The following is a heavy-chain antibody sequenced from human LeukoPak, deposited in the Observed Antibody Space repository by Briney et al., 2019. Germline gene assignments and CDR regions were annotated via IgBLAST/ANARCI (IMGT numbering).Heavy chain of an antibody. J-gene: IGHJ3*02. CDR2: INHSGST. D-gene: IGHD3-22*01. V-gene: IGHV4-34*01. CDR1: GGSFSGYY. CDR3: HYDSSGIVDAFDI. Sequence: PSETLSLTCAVYGGSFSGYYWSWIRQPTGKGLEWIGEINHSGSTNYNPSLKSRVTISVDTSKNQFSLKLSSVTAADTAVYYCHYDSSGIVDAFDIWGQGTMVTVSS.